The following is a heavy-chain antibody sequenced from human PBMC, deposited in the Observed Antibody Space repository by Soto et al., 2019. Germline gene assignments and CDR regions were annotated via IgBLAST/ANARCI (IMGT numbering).Heavy chain of an antibody. CDR2: MNPNSGNT. Sequence: ASVKVSCKASGYTFTSYDINWVRQATGQGLEWMGWMNPNSGNTGYAQKFQGRVTMTRNTSISTAYMELSSLRSEDTAVYYCARSDVEMATFDYWGQGTLVTVSS. V-gene: IGHV1-8*01. CDR1: GYTFTSYD. J-gene: IGHJ4*02. CDR3: ARSDVEMATFDY. D-gene: IGHD5-12*01.